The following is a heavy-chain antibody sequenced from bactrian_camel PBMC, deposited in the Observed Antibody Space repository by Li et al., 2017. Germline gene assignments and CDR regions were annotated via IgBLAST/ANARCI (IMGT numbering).Heavy chain of an antibody. Sequence: HVQLVESGGGSVSAGGSLRLSCTASEFAYSRTWLGWFRQGPGKEREGVAAIYHGGGATAYADSVKGRFTISRDNAKKTVHLQMNSLKPEDTAMYYCAAGLGTGRDCSLADIKYNNWGQGTQVTVS. J-gene: IGHJ4*01. CDR1: EFAYSRTW. D-gene: IGHD1*01. CDR2: IYHGGGAT. CDR3: AAGLGTGRDCSLADIKYNN. V-gene: IGHV3S6*01.